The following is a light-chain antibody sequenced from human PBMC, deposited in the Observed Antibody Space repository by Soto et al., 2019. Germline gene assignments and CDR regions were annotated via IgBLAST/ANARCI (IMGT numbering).Light chain of an antibody. J-gene: IGLJ1*01. CDR1: SSNIGAGYG. CDR3: QSYDSSLSGDV. V-gene: IGLV1-40*01. CDR2: GDN. Sequence: QSVLTQPPSVSGAPGRRVTISCTGSSSNIGAGYGVHWYQQLPGTAPKLLIYGDNNRPSGVPDRFSGSKSGTSVSLAITGLQAEDEADYYCQSYDSSLSGDVFGTGTKLTVL.